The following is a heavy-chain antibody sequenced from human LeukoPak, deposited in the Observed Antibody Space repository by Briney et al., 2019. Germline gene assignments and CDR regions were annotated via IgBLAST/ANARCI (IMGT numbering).Heavy chain of an antibody. CDR2: ISGSGGST. Sequence: GGSLRLSCAASGFTFATHAMSWVRQAPGKGLEWVSVISGSGGSTYYADSVKGRFTISRDNSKNTLYLQMNSLRVEDTAVHYCAREEIAVAGPFDYWGQGTLVTVSS. CDR1: GFTFATHA. CDR3: AREEIAVAGPFDY. J-gene: IGHJ4*02. V-gene: IGHV3-23*01. D-gene: IGHD6-19*01.